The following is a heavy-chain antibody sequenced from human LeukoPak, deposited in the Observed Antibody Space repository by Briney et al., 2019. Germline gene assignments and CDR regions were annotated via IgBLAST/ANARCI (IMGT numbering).Heavy chain of an antibody. CDR3: ARITYCGGDCYPGYFDY. CDR1: GGSFSGYY. D-gene: IGHD2-21*02. Sequence: PSETLSLTCAVYGGSFSGYYWSWIRQPPGKGLEWIGEINHSGSTNYNPSLKSRVTISVDTSKNQFSLNLSSVTAADTAVYHCARITYCGGDCYPGYFDYWGQGTLVTVSS. J-gene: IGHJ4*02. V-gene: IGHV4-34*01. CDR2: INHSGST.